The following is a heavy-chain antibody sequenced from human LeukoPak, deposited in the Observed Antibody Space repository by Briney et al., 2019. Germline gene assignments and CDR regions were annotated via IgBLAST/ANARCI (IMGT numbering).Heavy chain of an antibody. J-gene: IGHJ6*03. CDR1: GGSISSYY. CDR2: IYYSGST. Sequence: SETLSLTCTVSGGSISSYYWSWIRQPPGKGLEWIGYIYYSGSTNYNPSLKSRVTISVDTSKNQFSLKLSSVTAADTAVYYCARFSSYRIPATRGYYFYMDVWGKGTTVTVSS. V-gene: IGHV4-59*01. CDR3: ARFSSYRIPATRGYYFYMDV. D-gene: IGHD2-2*01.